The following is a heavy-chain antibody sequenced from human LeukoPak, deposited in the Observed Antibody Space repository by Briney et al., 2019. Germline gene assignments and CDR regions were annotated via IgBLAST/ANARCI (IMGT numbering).Heavy chain of an antibody. Sequence: GGSLRLSCAASGFTFSSYWMSWVRQAPAKGLEWVANIKQDGSDKYYVDSVKGRFTISRDNAKNSLYLQMNSLRAEDTAVYYCARAPWAAAEFDFWGQGTTVTVSS. V-gene: IGHV3-7*03. CDR1: GFTFSSYW. CDR3: ARAPWAAAEFDF. CDR2: IKQDGSDK. D-gene: IGHD6-13*01. J-gene: IGHJ6*02.